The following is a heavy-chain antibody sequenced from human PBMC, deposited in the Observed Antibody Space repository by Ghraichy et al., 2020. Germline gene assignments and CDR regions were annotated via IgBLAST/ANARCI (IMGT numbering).Heavy chain of an antibody. V-gene: IGHV4-4*07. CDR2: IYTSGST. J-gene: IGHJ3*02. D-gene: IGHD3-16*01. CDR1: GGSISSYY. CDR3: ARDSAGGKIDAFDI. Sequence: SQTLSLTCTVSGGSISSYYWSWIRQPAGKGLEWIGRIYTSGSTNYNPSLKSRVTMSVDTSKNQFSLKLSSVTAADTAVYYCARDSAGGKIDAFDIWGQGTMVTVSS.